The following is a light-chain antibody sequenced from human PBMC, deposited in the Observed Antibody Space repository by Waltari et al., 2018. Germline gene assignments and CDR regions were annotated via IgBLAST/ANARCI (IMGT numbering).Light chain of an antibody. CDR2: GAF. CDR3: QHYLRLPVT. Sequence: EIVLTQSPGTLSLSPGESATLSCRTSQSVTRALAWYQQKPGQAPRLLMYGAFNRATGIPDRFSGSGAGTDFSLTISSLEPEDFAVYYCQHYLRLPVTFGQGTKVEVK. V-gene: IGKV3-20*01. CDR1: QSVTRA. J-gene: IGKJ1*01.